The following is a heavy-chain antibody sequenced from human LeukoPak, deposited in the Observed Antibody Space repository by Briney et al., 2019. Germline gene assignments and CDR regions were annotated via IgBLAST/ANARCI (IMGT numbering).Heavy chain of an antibody. CDR2: IIPIIGTA. V-gene: IGHV1-69*13. D-gene: IGHD1-26*01. J-gene: IGHJ4*02. CDR1: GGTFSSYL. Sequence: ASVRVSCKASGGTFSSYLISWVRQAPGQGLEWMGGIIPIIGTADYIQKFQDRVTITADESTTTAYMELTGLRSEDTAIYYCARDVVGAFGTKALDDWGQGTLVTVSA. CDR3: ARDVVGAFGTKALDD.